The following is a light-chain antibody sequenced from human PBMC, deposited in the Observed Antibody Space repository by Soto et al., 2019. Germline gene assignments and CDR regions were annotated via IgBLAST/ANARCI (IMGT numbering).Light chain of an antibody. V-gene: IGKV1-5*01. CDR3: QQYSAKWA. Sequence: DIQMTQSPSTLSASVGDRVTISCRASQIISTSLAWYQQKPGKAPNLLIHDASTLESWVPSRFSGSGSGTEFTLTISSLQPDDFATYYCQQYSAKWAFGQGTKVDIK. CDR2: DAS. J-gene: IGKJ1*01. CDR1: QIISTS.